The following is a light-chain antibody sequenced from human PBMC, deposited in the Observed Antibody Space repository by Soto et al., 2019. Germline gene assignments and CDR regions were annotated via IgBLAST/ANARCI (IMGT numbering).Light chain of an antibody. CDR1: SSNIGAGFD. CDR2: DNS. J-gene: IGLJ1*01. V-gene: IGLV1-40*01. Sequence: QSVLTQPPSVSGAPGQRVTISCTGSSSNIGAGFDVHWYHQIAGTAPKLLIYDNSNRPSGVPDRFSGSKSGTSASLAITGLQAEDEADYYCQSYDSSLSNSGCVFGTGTKLTVL. CDR3: QSYDSSLSNSGCV.